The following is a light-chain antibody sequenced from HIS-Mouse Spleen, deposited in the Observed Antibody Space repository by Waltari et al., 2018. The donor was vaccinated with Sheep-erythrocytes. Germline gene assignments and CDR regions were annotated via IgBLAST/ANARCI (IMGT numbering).Light chain of an antibody. CDR2: DVS. CDR1: SSDVGGYNY. V-gene: IGLV2-11*01. CDR3: CSYAGSYNHV. J-gene: IGLJ1*01. Sequence: QSALTQPRSVSGSPGQSVTISCTGTSSDVGGYNYVSWYQQHPGKAPKLMIYDVSKRPSGVPDRFSGSKSCYTASLTIAGLQAEDEADYYCCSYAGSYNHVFATGTKVTVL.